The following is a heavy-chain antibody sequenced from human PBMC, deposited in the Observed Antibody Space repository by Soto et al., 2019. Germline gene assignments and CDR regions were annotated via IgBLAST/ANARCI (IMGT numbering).Heavy chain of an antibody. Sequence: QLQLVQSAAEVKKPGASMRVPCKAYGYPFIKYGISWIRQAPEQGLEWMGWIKVDSGYTNYAQKFQGRVTMTADTSSDTAFMELRSLRLDDTAVYFCATSYDTGFDPWGQGTLVSVSS. D-gene: IGHD3-9*01. CDR2: IKVDSGYT. CDR1: GYPFIKYG. CDR3: ATSYDTGFDP. J-gene: IGHJ5*02. V-gene: IGHV1-18*04.